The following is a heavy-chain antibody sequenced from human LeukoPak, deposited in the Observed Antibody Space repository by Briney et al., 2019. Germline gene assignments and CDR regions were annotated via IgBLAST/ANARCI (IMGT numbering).Heavy chain of an antibody. CDR2: IIPIFGTA. J-gene: IGHJ4*02. CDR1: VGTFSSYV. CDR3: ARGRSGVDRPAFDY. Sequence: SVKVSCKASVGTFSSYVISWVRQAPGQGLEWMGRIIPIFGTANYAQKFQGRVTITADKSTSTAYMELSSLRSEDTAVYYCARGRSGVDRPAFDYGGQGTLVTVSS. V-gene: IGHV1-69*06. D-gene: IGHD1-26*01.